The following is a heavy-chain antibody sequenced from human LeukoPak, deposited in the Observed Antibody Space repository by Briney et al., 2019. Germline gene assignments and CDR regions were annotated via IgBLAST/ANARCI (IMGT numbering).Heavy chain of an antibody. CDR3: ARDYDFSH. CDR2: ISYDGSNK. Sequence: GGSLRLSCAASGFTFSSYGMHWVRQAPGKGLEWVAVISYDGSNKYYADSVKGRFTISRDNSKNTLYLQMNSLRDEDTAVYYCARDYDFSHWGQGTLVTVSS. J-gene: IGHJ4*02. V-gene: IGHV3-30*03. D-gene: IGHD3-3*01. CDR1: GFTFSSYG.